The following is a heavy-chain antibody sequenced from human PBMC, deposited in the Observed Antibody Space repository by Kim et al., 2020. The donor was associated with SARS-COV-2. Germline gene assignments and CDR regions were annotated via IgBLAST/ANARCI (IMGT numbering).Heavy chain of an antibody. Sequence: ASVKVSCKASGYTFTSYYMHWVRQAPGQGLEWMGIINPSGGSTSYAQKFQGRVTMTRDTSTSTVYMELSSLRSDDTAVYYCARDLCSSTSCYWIPYWGQGTLVTVSS. CDR3: ARDLCSSTSCYWIPY. J-gene: IGHJ4*02. CDR1: GYTFTSYY. V-gene: IGHV1-46*01. CDR2: INPSGGST. D-gene: IGHD2-2*01.